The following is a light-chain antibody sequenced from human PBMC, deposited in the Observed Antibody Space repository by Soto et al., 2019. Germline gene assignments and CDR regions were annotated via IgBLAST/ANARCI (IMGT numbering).Light chain of an antibody. Sequence: ELVLTQSRAILSLSPGEKATLSCRARQSVSGSLGWYQQKPGQAPRLIIYDASVRATGIPARFSGSGAGTGITLTISSLAHEDVAVYYCQEGTYWPAVGGGTKVDIK. V-gene: IGKV3-11*01. J-gene: IGKJ4*01. CDR2: DAS. CDR1: QSVSGS. CDR3: QEGTYWPA.